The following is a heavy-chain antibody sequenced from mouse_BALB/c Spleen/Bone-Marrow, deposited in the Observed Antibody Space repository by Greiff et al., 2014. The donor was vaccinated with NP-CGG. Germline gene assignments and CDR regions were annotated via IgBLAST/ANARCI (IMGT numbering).Heavy chain of an antibody. CDR1: GYSITSDYA. Sequence: EVQLQQSGPGLVKPSQSLSLTCTVTGYSITSDYAWNWIRQFPGSKLEWMGYISYSGSTSYNPSLKSRISITRDTSKNQFFLQLNSVTTEDTATYYCARDVYAMDYWGQGTSVTVSS. J-gene: IGHJ4*01. CDR3: ARDVYAMDY. CDR2: ISYSGST. V-gene: IGHV3-2*02.